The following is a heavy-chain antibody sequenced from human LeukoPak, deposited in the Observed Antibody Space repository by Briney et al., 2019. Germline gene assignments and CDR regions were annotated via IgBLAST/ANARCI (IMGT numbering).Heavy chain of an antibody. Sequence: PSETLSLTCSVSGGSISSGRSYWGWIRQTPGKGLEWIGEINHSGSTNYNPSLKSRVTISVDTSKNQFSLKLSSVTAADTAVYYCARGKGDGRRQLWLGGYYYMDVWGKGTTVTVSS. CDR1: GGSISSGRSY. V-gene: IGHV4-39*07. CDR2: INHSGST. CDR3: ARGKGDGRRQLWLGGYYYMDV. J-gene: IGHJ6*03. D-gene: IGHD5-18*01.